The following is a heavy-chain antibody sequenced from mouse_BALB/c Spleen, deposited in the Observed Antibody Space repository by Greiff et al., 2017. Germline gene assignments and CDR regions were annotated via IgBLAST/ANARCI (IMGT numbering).Heavy chain of an antibody. J-gene: IGHJ4*01. Sequence: QVQLKESGAELARPGASVKLSCKASGYTFTDYYINWVKQRTGQGLEWIGEIYPGSGNTYYNEMFKGKATLTADKSSSTAYMQLSSLTSEDSAVYFCARSNYRYDPYAMDYWGQGTSVTVSS. CDR2: IYPGSGNT. D-gene: IGHD2-14*01. V-gene: IGHV1-77*01. CDR3: ARSNYRYDPYAMDY. CDR1: GYTFTDYY.